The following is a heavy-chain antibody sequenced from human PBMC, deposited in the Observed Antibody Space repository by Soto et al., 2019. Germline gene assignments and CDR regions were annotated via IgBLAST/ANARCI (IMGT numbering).Heavy chain of an antibody. J-gene: IGHJ5*02. V-gene: IGHV1-8*01. CDR1: GYTFTSYD. D-gene: IGHD3-10*01. CDR3: ARARVVRGVKFDP. Sequence: ASVKVSCKASGYTFTSYDINWVRQATGQGLEWMGWMNPNSGNTGYAQKFQGRVTMTRNTSISTAYMELSSLRSEDTAVYYCARARVVRGVKFDPWGQGTLVTVSS. CDR2: MNPNSGNT.